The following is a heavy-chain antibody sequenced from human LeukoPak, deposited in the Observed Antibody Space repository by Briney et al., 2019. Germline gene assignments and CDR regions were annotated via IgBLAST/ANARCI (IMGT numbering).Heavy chain of an antibody. Sequence: SETLSLTCSVSGGSISSYYWSWLRQPPGKGLEWIGYIYYSGTTSYNPSLESRVTISVDTSKNQFSLRLRSVTAADTAVYYCARGNNYWGQGILVTVSS. CDR3: ARGNNY. CDR1: GGSISSYY. V-gene: IGHV4-59*01. J-gene: IGHJ4*02. D-gene: IGHD2/OR15-2a*01. CDR2: IYYSGTT.